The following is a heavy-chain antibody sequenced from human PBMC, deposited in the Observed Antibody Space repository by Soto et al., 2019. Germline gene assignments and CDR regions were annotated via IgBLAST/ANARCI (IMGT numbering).Heavy chain of an antibody. CDR3: ARSLDVFLWLGELLSLGFDS. V-gene: IGHV4-59*01. CDR2: IAYTGIT. D-gene: IGHD3-10*01. J-gene: IGHJ4*02. Sequence: QVHLQESGPGLLKPSETLSLTCSVSGGPIRSYYLSWVRQAPGKGLEWIAYIAYTGITGYNPSLRSRVTISGDTSQNVFSLKMTSVTAADTAVYYCARSLDVFLWLGELLSLGFDSWGQGTLVTASS. CDR1: GGPIRSYY.